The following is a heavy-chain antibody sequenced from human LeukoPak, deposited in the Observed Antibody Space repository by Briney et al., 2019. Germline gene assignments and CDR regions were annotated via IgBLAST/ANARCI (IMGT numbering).Heavy chain of an antibody. CDR3: ARGGFGVVGSYYHYRDV. D-gene: IGHD3-3*01. V-gene: IGHV4-31*03. CDR1: GDSISSDGFY. CDR2: IYHSEIT. J-gene: IGHJ6*03. Sequence: SQTLSLTCIVSGDSISSDGFYWNWIRQHPGKGLEGIGYIYHSEITYYNPSLKSRVPISIDTSENQVSLNLSSVTAADTAVYYCARGGFGVVGSYYHYRDVWGKGTTVTVSS.